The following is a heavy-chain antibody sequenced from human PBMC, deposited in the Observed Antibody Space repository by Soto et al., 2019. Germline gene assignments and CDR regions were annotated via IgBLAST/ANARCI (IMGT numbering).Heavy chain of an antibody. CDR3: AYSGGGATEWGYYGMDV. V-gene: IGHV3-23*01. CDR1: GFTVSTSY. J-gene: IGHJ6*02. Sequence: PGGSLRLSCAASGFTVSTSYMNWVRQAPGKGLEWVSAISGSGGSTYYADSVKGRFTISRDNSTNTLYLQMNSLRAEDTAVYYCAYSGGGATEWGYYGMDVWGQGTTVPVSS. D-gene: IGHD1-26*01. CDR2: ISGSGGST.